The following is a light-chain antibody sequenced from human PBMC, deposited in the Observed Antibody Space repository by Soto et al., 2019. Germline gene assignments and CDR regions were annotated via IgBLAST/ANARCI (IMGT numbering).Light chain of an antibody. CDR2: DAS. J-gene: IGKJ4*01. CDR3: QHRVNWPLT. Sequence: EIVLTQSPATLSLSPGERATLSCRASQSVRSYLAWYQQKPGQAPRLLIYDASNRATGIPARFSGSGSGTDSILTISSPEPEDFAVYYCQHRVNWPLTFGGGTKVELK. CDR1: QSVRSY. V-gene: IGKV3-11*01.